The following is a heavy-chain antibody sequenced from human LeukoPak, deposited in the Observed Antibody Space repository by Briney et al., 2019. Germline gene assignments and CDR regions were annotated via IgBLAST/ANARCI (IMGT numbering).Heavy chain of an antibody. Sequence: QPGGSLRLSCVVSGFIFRSYWMDWVRQAPGRGLEWVANINQDGSEKYFVDSVKGRFTISRDNAKNSLYLQMNSLRAEDTAVYYCSRALEVWGKGTTVTVSS. CDR2: INQDGSEK. V-gene: IGHV3-7*01. J-gene: IGHJ6*04. CDR1: GFIFRSYW. CDR3: SRALEV.